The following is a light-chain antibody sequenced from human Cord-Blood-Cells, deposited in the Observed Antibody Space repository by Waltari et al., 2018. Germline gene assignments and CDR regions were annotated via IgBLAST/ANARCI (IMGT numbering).Light chain of an antibody. CDR1: KLGDKY. Sequence: SYELTQPPSVSVSPGPTASLTCSGDKLGDKYACWYQQKPGQSPVLVIYQDSKRPSGIPERFSGSNSGNTATLTISGTQAMDEADYYCQAWDSSTYVFGTGTKVTVL. J-gene: IGLJ1*01. CDR2: QDS. V-gene: IGLV3-1*01. CDR3: QAWDSSTYV.